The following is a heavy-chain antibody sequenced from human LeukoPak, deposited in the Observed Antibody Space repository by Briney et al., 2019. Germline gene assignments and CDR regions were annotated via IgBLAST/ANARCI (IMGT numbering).Heavy chain of an antibody. Sequence: SGGSLRLSCAASGFTFSNNWMSWVRQAPGKGLECVANIKKDGSEKYYINSVKGRFTISRDNSKNTLYLQMNSLRAEDTAVYYCAKDPEAGQWHYYFQHWGQGTLVTVSS. D-gene: IGHD6-19*01. J-gene: IGHJ1*01. CDR1: GFTFSNNW. CDR2: IKKDGSEK. V-gene: IGHV3-7*03. CDR3: AKDPEAGQWHYYFQH.